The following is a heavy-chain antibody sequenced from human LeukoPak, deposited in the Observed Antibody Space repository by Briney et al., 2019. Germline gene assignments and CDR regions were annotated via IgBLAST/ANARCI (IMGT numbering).Heavy chain of an antibody. J-gene: IGHJ4*02. V-gene: IGHV3-23*01. CDR3: AEGTTVVTPHFDY. Sequence: AISGSGASTSYAHSVKRRFTISTDNSKNTLYLQMNSLTAEDTAVYYCAEGTTVVTPHFDYWGQGTLVTVSS. D-gene: IGHD4-23*01. CDR2: ISGSGAST.